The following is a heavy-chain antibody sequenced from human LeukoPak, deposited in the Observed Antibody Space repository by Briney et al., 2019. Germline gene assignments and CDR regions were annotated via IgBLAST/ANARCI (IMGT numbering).Heavy chain of an antibody. CDR3: ARAGWYRFDY. J-gene: IGHJ4*02. CDR2: MNSDGTTT. CDR1: GFTFSDHW. V-gene: IGHV3-74*01. D-gene: IGHD6-19*01. Sequence: GGSLRLSCAAFGFTFSDHWMHWVRQVPGKGLLWVARMNSDGTTTNYADSMKGRFTISRDNAKNTLFLQMNSLGAEDTAVYYCARAGWYRFDYWGQGTLVTVSS.